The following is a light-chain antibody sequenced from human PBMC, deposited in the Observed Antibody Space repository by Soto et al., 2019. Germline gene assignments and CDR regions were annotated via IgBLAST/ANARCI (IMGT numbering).Light chain of an antibody. V-gene: IGKV1-5*01. CDR3: QQYNSYRT. J-gene: IGKJ1*01. Sequence: DIQMTQSPPSVSASVGDRATITCRASQNIWRLLAWYQQKPGKAPKLLIYDASSLESGVPSRFRGSGSGTEFTLTISSLKPDDFATYYCQQYNSYRTFGQGTKVDIK. CDR2: DAS. CDR1: QNIWRL.